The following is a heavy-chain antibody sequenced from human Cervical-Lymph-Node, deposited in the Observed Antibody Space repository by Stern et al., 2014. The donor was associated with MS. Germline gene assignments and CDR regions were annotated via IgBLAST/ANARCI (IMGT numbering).Heavy chain of an antibody. Sequence: EVQLVESGGDPVKPGGSLRLSCEVSGFAFSHYSMNWVRQAPGKGLEWVSYISATSDYIYYADSVKCRFTISSDNAQDSLYLQMNNLRVEDTAVYYCARVTNSGVGDASDIWGQGTLVTVSS. CDR1: GFAFSHYS. V-gene: IGHV3-21*01. J-gene: IGHJ3*02. CDR2: ISATSDYI. D-gene: IGHD3-3*01. CDR3: ARVTNSGVGDASDI.